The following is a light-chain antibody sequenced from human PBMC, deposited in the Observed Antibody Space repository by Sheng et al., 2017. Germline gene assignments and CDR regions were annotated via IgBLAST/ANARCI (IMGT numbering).Light chain of an antibody. V-gene: IGKV3-15*01. CDR1: QWINNY. CDR2: AAS. CDR3: QQYNDWPT. J-gene: IGKJ2*01. Sequence: EIVLTQSPATLSLSPGERATLSCRASQWINNYLAWYQQKPGQAPRLLIYAASTRATGVPARFSGSGSGTEFTLTISSLQSEDFAVYSCQQYNDWPTFGQGTKLEI.